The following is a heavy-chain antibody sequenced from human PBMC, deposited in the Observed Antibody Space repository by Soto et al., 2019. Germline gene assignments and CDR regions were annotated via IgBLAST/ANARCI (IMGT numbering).Heavy chain of an antibody. Sequence: QISLKESGPALVKPTQTLTLTCSFSGFSLTTTGVGVGWIRQPPGKALEWLALIYWDDDERYNPSLKNRLTITKDTSKNLVVLTMTIVDPVDTATYYCALGIAARLFDSWGQGTLVTVSS. D-gene: IGHD6-6*01. CDR2: IYWDDDE. CDR3: ALGIAARLFDS. J-gene: IGHJ4*02. V-gene: IGHV2-5*02. CDR1: GFSLTTTGVG.